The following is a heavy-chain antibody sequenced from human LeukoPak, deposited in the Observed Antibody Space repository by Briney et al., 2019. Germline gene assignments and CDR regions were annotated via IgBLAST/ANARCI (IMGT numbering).Heavy chain of an antibody. V-gene: IGHV6-1*01. CDR1: GDSVSSNSAA. J-gene: IGHJ3*02. CDR3: ARDAFTAFDI. CDR2: AYYRSKWYN. Sequence: SQTLSLTCAISGDSVSSNSAAWNWIRQPPSRGLEWLGRAYYRSKWYNDYTVSVKSRITINPDTSKNQFSLQLNSVTPEDTAVYYCARDAFTAFDIWGQGTMVTVSS.